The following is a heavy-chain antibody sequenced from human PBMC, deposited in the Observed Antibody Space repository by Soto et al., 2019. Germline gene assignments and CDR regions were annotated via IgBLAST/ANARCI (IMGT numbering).Heavy chain of an antibody. J-gene: IGHJ6*02. V-gene: IGHV3-11*01. CDR3: ASGPGWEPGLSTVCAMGV. CDR1: GFTFSDYY. Sequence: PGGSLRLSCAASGFTFSDYYMSWIRQAPGKGLEWVSYISNSGSTKFYADSVTGRFTISRDNAKNSLHLQMNSLRVDDTAVHFCASGPGWEPGLSTVCAMGVWGQGTTVTVSS. CDR2: ISNSGSTK. D-gene: IGHD1-26*01.